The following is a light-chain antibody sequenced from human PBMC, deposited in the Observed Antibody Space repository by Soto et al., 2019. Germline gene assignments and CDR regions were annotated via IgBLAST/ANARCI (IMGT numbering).Light chain of an antibody. CDR2: STN. CDR1: NSNIGRNP. CDR3: SAWDDSLNGPV. V-gene: IGLV1-44*01. Sequence: QSVLTQPPSASGTPGQRVTMSCSGSNSNIGRNPVNWYQQLPGTAPKVLISSTNQRPSGAPDRFSGSKSGTSASLAISGLQSEDEADYYCSAWDDSLNGPVFGGGTKLTVL. J-gene: IGLJ3*02.